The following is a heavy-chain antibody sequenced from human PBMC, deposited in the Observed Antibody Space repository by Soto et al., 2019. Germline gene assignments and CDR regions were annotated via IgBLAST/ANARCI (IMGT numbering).Heavy chain of an antibody. D-gene: IGHD6-25*01. CDR1: GYTFTSHY. CDR2: FHPSDGDT. J-gene: IGHJ4*02. Sequence: QVQLVQSGTEVKKPGASVKVSCKTSGYTFTSHYMHWVRQAPGQGLEWMGLFHPSDGDTAYAQRFRGRVTMTRDASTSTVYMELNNLTSEDTAVFYCAREAGSFDFWGQGTLITVPS. CDR3: AREAGSFDF. V-gene: IGHV1-46*01.